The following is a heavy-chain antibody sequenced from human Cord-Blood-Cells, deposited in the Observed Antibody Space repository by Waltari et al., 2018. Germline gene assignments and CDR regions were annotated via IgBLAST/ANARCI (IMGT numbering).Heavy chain of an antibody. CDR2: ISSSSSYI. Sequence: EVQLVESGGGLVKPGGSLRLSCAASGFTFSSYSMNWVRQAPGKGLEWVSSISSSSSYIYYADSVKGRFTSSRENAKNSRYLQMNSLRAEDTAVYYCARGYSSGWYYFDYWGQGTLVTVSS. J-gene: IGHJ4*02. V-gene: IGHV3-21*01. CDR3: ARGYSSGWYYFDY. CDR1: GFTFSSYS. D-gene: IGHD6-19*01.